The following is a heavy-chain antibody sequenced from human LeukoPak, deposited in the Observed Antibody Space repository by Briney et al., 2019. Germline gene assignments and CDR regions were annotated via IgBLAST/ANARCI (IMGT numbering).Heavy chain of an antibody. J-gene: IGHJ4*02. Sequence: SETLSLTCTVSGGSVSSGSYYWNWIRQPPGKGLEWIGHIYYSGSTDYNPSLKSQVTISADTSKNQFSLKMTSVTAADTAVYYCAREPGETDEGFEYWGQGNLVTVSS. D-gene: IGHD1-14*01. CDR3: AREPGETDEGFEY. CDR2: IYYSGST. CDR1: GGSVSSGSYY. V-gene: IGHV4-61*01.